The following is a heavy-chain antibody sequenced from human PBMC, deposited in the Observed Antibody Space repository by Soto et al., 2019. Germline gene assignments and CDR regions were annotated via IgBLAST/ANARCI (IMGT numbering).Heavy chain of an antibody. CDR1: GYTLTELS. D-gene: IGHD6-19*01. CDR2: FDPEDGET. CDR3: ATDQGGSGSEFDY. Sequence: ASVKVSCKVSGYTLTELSMHWVRQAPGEGLEWMGGFDPEDGETIYAQKFQGRVTMTEDTSTDTAYMELSSLRSEDTAVYYCATDQGGSGSEFDYWGQGTLVTVSS. J-gene: IGHJ4*02. V-gene: IGHV1-24*01.